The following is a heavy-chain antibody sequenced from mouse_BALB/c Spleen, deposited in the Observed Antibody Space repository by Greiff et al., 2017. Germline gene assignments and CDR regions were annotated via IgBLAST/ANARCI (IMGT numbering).Heavy chain of an antibody. V-gene: IGHV5-6-5*01. CDR1: GFTFSSYA. CDR3: ARGRGITHFDY. J-gene: IGHJ2*01. Sequence: EVNLVESGGGLVKPGGSLKLSCAASGFTFSSYAMSWVRQTPEKRLEWVASISSGGSTYYPDSVKGRFTISRDNARNILYLQMSSLRSEDTAMYYCARGRGITHFDYWGQGTTLTVSS. CDR2: ISSGGST. D-gene: IGHD1-1*01.